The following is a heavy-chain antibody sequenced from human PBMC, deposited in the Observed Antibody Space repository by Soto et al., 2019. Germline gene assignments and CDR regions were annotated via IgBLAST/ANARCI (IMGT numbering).Heavy chain of an antibody. V-gene: IGHV4-59*08. Sequence: SSETLSLTCTFSGGSISSYYWSLIRQPPGKGLEWIGYIYYSGSTNYNPSLKSRVTISVDTSKNQFSLKLSSVTAADTAVYYCARHEQWLTGPYYFDYWGQGTLVTVSS. CDR2: IYYSGST. J-gene: IGHJ4*02. CDR3: ARHEQWLTGPYYFDY. D-gene: IGHD6-19*01. CDR1: GGSISSYY.